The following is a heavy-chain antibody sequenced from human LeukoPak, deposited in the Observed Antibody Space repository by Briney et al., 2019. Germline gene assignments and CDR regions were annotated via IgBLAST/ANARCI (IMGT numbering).Heavy chain of an antibody. Sequence: PSETLSLTCTVSGGSISSSSYYWGWIRQPPGKGLEWIGSIYYSGSTYYNPSLKSRVTISVDTSKNQFSLKLSSVTAADTAVYYCARRTRNYDSSGYGIDPWGQGTLVTVSS. D-gene: IGHD3-22*01. J-gene: IGHJ5*02. CDR3: ARRTRNYDSSGYGIDP. V-gene: IGHV4-39*07. CDR2: IYYSGST. CDR1: GGSISSSSYY.